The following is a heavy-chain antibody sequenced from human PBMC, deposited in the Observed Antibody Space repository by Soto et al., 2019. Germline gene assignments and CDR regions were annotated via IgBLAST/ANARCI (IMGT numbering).Heavy chain of an antibody. CDR2: ISYDGSNK. Sequence: QVQLVESGGGVVQPGSSLRLSCAASGFTFSSYAMHWVRQAPGKGLEWVAVISYDGSNKYYADSVKGRFTISRDNSKNTLYLQMNSLRAEDTAVYYCARDKGVNLLWDWGQGTLVTVSS. V-gene: IGHV3-30-3*01. CDR1: GFTFSSYA. CDR3: ARDKGVNLLWD. J-gene: IGHJ4*02. D-gene: IGHD3-10*01.